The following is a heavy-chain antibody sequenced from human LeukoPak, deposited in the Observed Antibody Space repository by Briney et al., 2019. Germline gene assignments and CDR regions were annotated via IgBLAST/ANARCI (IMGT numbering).Heavy chain of an antibody. J-gene: IGHJ4*02. CDR3: AKGTTVTSGYFDY. Sequence: GGSLRLSCAASGFTFSSYAMSWVRQAPGKGLEWVSAISGSGGSTYHADFVKGRFTISRDNSKNTLYLQMNSLRAEDTAVYYCAKGTTVTSGYFDYWGQGTLVTVSS. V-gene: IGHV3-23*01. D-gene: IGHD4-17*01. CDR1: GFTFSSYA. CDR2: ISGSGGST.